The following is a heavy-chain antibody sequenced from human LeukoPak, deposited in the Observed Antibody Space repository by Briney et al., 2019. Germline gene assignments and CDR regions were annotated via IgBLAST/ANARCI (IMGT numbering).Heavy chain of an antibody. Sequence: VGSLRLSCAASGFTFSSYAMSWVRQAPGEGLEWVSAISGSGGSTYYVDAVKGRFTISRDNSKNTLYLQMNSLRAEDTAVYYCARLPSRYSSGFYYFDYWGQGTLVTVSS. D-gene: IGHD6-19*01. CDR3: ARLPSRYSSGFYYFDY. V-gene: IGHV3-23*01. CDR1: GFTFSSYA. CDR2: ISGSGGST. J-gene: IGHJ4*02.